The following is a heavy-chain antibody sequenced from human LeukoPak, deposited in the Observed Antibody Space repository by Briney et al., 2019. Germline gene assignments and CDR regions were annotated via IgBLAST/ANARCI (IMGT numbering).Heavy chain of an antibody. CDR3: AGGSSWFDY. CDR2: ISSRGSPT. Sequence: PGGSLRLSCAASGLAFSDSLMSWIRQAPGKGLEWLSFISSRGSPTVYADSVKGRFTISRDNTKNSVFLQMNSLRVEDTAIYYCAGGSSWFDYWGRGTLVTVSS. CDR1: GLAFSDSL. J-gene: IGHJ5*01. D-gene: IGHD6-13*01. V-gene: IGHV3-11*01.